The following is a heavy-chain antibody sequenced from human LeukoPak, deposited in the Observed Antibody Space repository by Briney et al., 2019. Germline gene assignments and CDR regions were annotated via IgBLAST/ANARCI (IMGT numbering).Heavy chain of an antibody. CDR2: IYDSGST. V-gene: IGHV4-59*01. D-gene: IGHD5-12*01. CDR3: ARGGSGYDSFYYYGMDV. J-gene: IGHJ6*02. Sequence: SETLSLTCTVSGGSISSYYWSWIRQPPGKGLEWIGDIYDSGSTNYNPSLKSRVTISVDTSKNQFSLKLSSVTAADTAVYYCARGGSGYDSFYYYGMDVWGQGTTVTVSS. CDR1: GGSISSYY.